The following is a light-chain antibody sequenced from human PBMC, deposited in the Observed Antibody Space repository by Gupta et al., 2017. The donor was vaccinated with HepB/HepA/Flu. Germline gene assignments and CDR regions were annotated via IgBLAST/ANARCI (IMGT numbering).Light chain of an antibody. V-gene: IGKV1-33*01. CDR1: PRISNY. J-gene: IGKJ2*02. CDR2: DAS. Sequence: DIHMTQSPSSLSASVGDRVTITFPSSPRISNYLNWYQQKPGKAPKLLIYDASNCETGVPSRFSGSGCGTDVTFTISSRQPEDIATYYCQQQDNLLMCTFGQGTKVEIK. CDR3: QQQDNLLMCT.